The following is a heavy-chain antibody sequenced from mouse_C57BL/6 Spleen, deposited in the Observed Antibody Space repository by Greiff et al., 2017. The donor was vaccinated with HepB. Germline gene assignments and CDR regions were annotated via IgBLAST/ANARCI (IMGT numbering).Heavy chain of an antibody. CDR2: ISNGGGST. CDR3: ARHNLRYYAMDY. Sequence: EVMLVESGGGLVQPGGSLKLSCAASGFTFSDYYMYWVRQTPEKRLEWVAYISNGGGSTYYPDTVKGRFTISRDNVKNTLYLQVSRLKSEDTAMYYCARHNLRYYAMDYWGQGTSVTVSS. V-gene: IGHV5-12*01. D-gene: IGHD1-1*01. CDR1: GFTFSDYY. J-gene: IGHJ4*01.